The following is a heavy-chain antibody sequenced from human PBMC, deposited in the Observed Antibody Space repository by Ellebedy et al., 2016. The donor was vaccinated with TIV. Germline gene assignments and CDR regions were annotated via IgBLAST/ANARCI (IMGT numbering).Heavy chain of an antibody. D-gene: IGHD3-22*01. CDR3: ATLPYYGSSGYKLDAFDI. V-gene: IGHV1-3*02. Sequence: ASVKVSCXASGYTFISYAMHWVRQAPAHRLEWMGWSNAGNGNTKYSQEFQGRVTMTEDTSTDTAYMELSSLRSEDTAVYYCATLPYYGSSGYKLDAFDIWGQGTLVTVSS. J-gene: IGHJ3*02. CDR2: SNAGNGNT. CDR1: GYTFISYA.